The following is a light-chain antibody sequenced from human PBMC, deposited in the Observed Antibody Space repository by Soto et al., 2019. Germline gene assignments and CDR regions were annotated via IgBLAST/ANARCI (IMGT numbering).Light chain of an antibody. CDR3: QESYSHLWGT. CDR1: QSINTY. V-gene: IGKV1-39*01. Sequence: DIQMTQSPSSLSASVGDRVTITCQTSQSINTYLNWYQQKPGKAPKLLIYGASSLQSGVPLRFSGSGSGTDFTLTISSLEPEDFATYYCQESYSHLWGTCGQWTKVHI. J-gene: IGKJ1*01. CDR2: GAS.